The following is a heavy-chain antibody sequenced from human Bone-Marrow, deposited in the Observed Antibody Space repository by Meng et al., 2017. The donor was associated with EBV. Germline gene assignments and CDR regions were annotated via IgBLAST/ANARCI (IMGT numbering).Heavy chain of an antibody. V-gene: IGHV3-23*01. CDR2: IGGSGGII. Sequence: EVQLLVSGGALVQPGGSLRLSCTVSGFSFNTYGVAWVRQAPGKVPEWVAGIGGSGGIINYADSVKGRFTISTDKSKNTLFLQMNSLRVEDTAIYYCAKSRGWDLLAWLDSWGHGTMVTVSA. CDR1: GFSFNTYG. CDR3: AKSRGWDLLAWLDS. J-gene: IGHJ5*01. D-gene: IGHD2-15*01.